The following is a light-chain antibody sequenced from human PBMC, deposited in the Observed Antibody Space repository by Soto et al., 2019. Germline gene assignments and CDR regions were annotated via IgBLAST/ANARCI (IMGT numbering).Light chain of an antibody. CDR2: WAS. V-gene: IGKV4-1*01. CDR3: QQYYSTPFT. CDR1: QSVLYSSNNKNY. Sequence: DIVMTQSPDSLAVSLGERATINCKSSQSVLYSSNNKNYLAWYQQKPGQPPKLLLYWASTRESGVPDRFSGSGSGTDFTLTISSLRAEDVAVYYCQQYYSTPFTFGGGTKVEIK. J-gene: IGKJ4*01.